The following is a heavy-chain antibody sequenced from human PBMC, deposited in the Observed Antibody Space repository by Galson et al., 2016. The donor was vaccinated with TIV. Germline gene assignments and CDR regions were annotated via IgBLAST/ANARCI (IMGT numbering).Heavy chain of an antibody. CDR2: IGPASKYA. CDR3: ARDGLGVIGIQMWGHAFDI. D-gene: IGHD2/OR15-2a*01. Sequence: SLRLSCAASGFAFSDYYMTWIRQAPGKGLEWISYIGPASKYATYADSVKGRFTISRDNSKNTLYLQMNSLRVEDTAVYYCARDGLGVIGIQMWGHAFDIWGRGTIVTVSS. CDR1: GFAFSDYY. V-gene: IGHV3-11*06. J-gene: IGHJ3*02.